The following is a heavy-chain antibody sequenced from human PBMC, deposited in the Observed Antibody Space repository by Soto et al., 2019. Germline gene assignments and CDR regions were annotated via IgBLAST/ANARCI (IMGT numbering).Heavy chain of an antibody. Sequence: GSLRLSCAASGFTFSSYSMNWVRQAPGKGLEWVSSISSSSSYIYYADSVKGRFTISRDNAKNSLYLQMNSLRAEDTAVYYCARMTLNYYDSSGYPYDYWGQGTLVTVSS. J-gene: IGHJ4*02. CDR3: ARMTLNYYDSSGYPYDY. CDR2: ISSSSSYI. CDR1: GFTFSSYS. V-gene: IGHV3-21*01. D-gene: IGHD3-22*01.